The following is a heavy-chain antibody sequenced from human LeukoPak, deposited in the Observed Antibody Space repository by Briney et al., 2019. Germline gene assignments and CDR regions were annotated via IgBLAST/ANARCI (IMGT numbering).Heavy chain of an antibody. V-gene: IGHV4-4*07. CDR3: ATSYYSDSSGYWDYFDY. Sequence: SETLSLTCTVSGGSISSYYWSWIRQPAGKGLEWIGRIYTSGSTNYNPSLKSRVTMSVDTSKNQFSLKLSSVTAADTAVYYCATSYYSDSSGYWDYFDYWGQGTLVTVSS. CDR2: IYTSGST. D-gene: IGHD3-22*01. CDR1: GGSISSYY. J-gene: IGHJ4*02.